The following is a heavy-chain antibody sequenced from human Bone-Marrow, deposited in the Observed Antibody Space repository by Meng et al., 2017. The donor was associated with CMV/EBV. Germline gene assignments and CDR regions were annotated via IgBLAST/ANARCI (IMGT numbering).Heavy chain of an antibody. J-gene: IGHJ4*02. CDR2: IWYNGSNK. Sequence: GVTFSRYGMNWGRQAPGKGLEWVAGIWYNGSNKYDADYVKGRFTMSRDNSKNTLYLEMNSRRAEDTAVYYCAKEVDCSSTSCPSLDYWGQGTLVTVS. V-gene: IGHV3-33*06. CDR3: AKEVDCSSTSCPSLDY. D-gene: IGHD2-2*01. CDR1: GVTFSRYG.